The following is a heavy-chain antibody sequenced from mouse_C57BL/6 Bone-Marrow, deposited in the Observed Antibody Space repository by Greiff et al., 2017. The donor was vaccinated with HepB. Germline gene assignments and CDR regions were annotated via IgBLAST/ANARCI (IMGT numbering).Heavy chain of an antibody. CDR2: IYIGNGYT. Sequence: EVKLQESGAELVRPGSSVKMSCKTSGYTFTSYGINWVKQRPGQGLEWIGYIYIGNGYTEYNEKFKGKATLTSDTSSSTAYMQLSSLTSEDSAIYFCAGIYYYGSSYLAMDYWGQGTSVTVSS. J-gene: IGHJ4*01. V-gene: IGHV1-58*01. CDR1: GYTFTSYG. D-gene: IGHD1-1*01. CDR3: AGIYYYGSSYLAMDY.